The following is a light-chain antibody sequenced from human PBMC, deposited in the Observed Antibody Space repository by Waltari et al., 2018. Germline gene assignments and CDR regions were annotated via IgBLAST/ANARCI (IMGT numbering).Light chain of an antibody. Sequence: SSELTPDPAVSVALGQPVRITCQGDSLSTLYASSYQLKPGQAPVLVIYGKDKRPSGIPDRISGYSSGATSSLTITGAQAEDEADYYCSSRNGRANQVVFAGGTKVTVL. J-gene: IGLJ3*02. CDR1: SLSTLY. V-gene: IGLV3-19*01. CDR3: SSRNGRANQVV. CDR2: GKD.